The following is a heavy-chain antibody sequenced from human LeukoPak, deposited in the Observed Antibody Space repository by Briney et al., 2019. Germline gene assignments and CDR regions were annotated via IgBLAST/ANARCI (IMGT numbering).Heavy chain of an antibody. J-gene: IGHJ5*01. V-gene: IGHV3-21*01. CDR3: ARVYGGGWSGS. D-gene: IGHD4-23*01. CDR1: GFTFSTYI. Sequence: GGSLRLSCSASGFTFSTYIMNWVRQAPGKGLEWGSSISRGTSYIYYADSVKGRFTISRDNAQNSLFLQINSLKAEDTAVYYCARVYGGGWSGSWGQGTLVTVSS. CDR2: ISRGTSYI.